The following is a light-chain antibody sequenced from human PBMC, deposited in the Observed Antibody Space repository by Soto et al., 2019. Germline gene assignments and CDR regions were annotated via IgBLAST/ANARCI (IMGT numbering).Light chain of an antibody. J-gene: IGKJ1*01. CDR1: QTISNY. CDR2: GVS. CDR3: QQSYSNPPWT. V-gene: IGKV1-39*01. Sequence: IQMAQSPSSLSASVGDRVTITCRTTQTISNYLNWYQQKPGKAPKLLIYGVSTLQSGVPSRFSGSGSGTDFTLTISSLQPEDFATYFCQQSYSNPPWTFGQGTQVDIK.